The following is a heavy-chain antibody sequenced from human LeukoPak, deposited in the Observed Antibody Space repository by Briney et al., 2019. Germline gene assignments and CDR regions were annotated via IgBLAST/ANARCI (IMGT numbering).Heavy chain of an antibody. V-gene: IGHV4-34*12. J-gene: IGHJ4*02. CDR3: ARTRDFWSAYFDY. D-gene: IGHD3-3*01. Sequence: SETLSLTCAVYGGSFSGYYWSWIRQPPGKGLEWIGYILHSGSTYHNPSLKSRVTILVDTSKNQFSLKLSSVTAADTAVYFCARTRDFWSAYFDYWGQGILVTVSS. CDR1: GGSFSGYY. CDR2: ILHSGST.